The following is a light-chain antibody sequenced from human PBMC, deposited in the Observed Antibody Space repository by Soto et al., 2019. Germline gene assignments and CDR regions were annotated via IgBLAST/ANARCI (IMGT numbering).Light chain of an antibody. CDR3: QQGYGTPLT. CDR1: QSISNY. Sequence: DMEMTQSPLSLSASVGDRVTITCRASQSISNYLNWYQHKPGKVPKLLIYAASSLQSGVPTRFSGSGSGTDFTLTINSLQPEDFATYYCQQGYGTPLTFGGGTKIEIK. J-gene: IGKJ4*01. CDR2: AAS. V-gene: IGKV1-39*01.